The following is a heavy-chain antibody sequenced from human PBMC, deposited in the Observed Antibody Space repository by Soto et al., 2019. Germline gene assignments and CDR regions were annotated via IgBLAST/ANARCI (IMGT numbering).Heavy chain of an antibody. Sequence: EVQLLESGGGLVQPGGSLRLSCAASGFTFSSYAMRWLRQAPVKGLEWVSAISGSGGSTYYADSVKGRFTISRDNSKNTLYLQMNSLLAVDTTVYYCARRGSGSYYRYWGQGTLVIVSS. CDR1: GFTFSSYA. D-gene: IGHD1-26*01. CDR2: ISGSGGST. V-gene: IGHV3-23*01. CDR3: ARRGSGSYYRY. J-gene: IGHJ4*02.